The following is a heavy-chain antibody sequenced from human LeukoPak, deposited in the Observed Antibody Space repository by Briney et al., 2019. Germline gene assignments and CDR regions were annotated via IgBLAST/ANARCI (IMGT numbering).Heavy chain of an antibody. D-gene: IGHD3-22*01. CDR3: AKDRNYYDSSGQLDY. J-gene: IGHJ4*02. V-gene: IGHV3-30*18. Sequence: GGSLRLSCAASGFTFSSYGMHWVRQAPGKGLEWVAVISYDGSNKYYADSVKGRFTISRDNSKNTLYLQMDSLRAEDTAVYYCAKDRNYYDSSGQLDYWGQGTLVTVSS. CDR1: GFTFSSYG. CDR2: ISYDGSNK.